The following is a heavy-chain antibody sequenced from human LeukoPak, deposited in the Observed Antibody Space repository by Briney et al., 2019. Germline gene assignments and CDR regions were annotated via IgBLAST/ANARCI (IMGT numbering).Heavy chain of an antibody. V-gene: IGHV3-20*01. CDR1: GFTFDDYG. CDR3: ARENEDSSWRTPGFWFDP. CDR2: INWNGGST. J-gene: IGHJ5*02. D-gene: IGHD6-6*01. Sequence: GGSLRLSCAASGFTFDDYGMSWVRQAPGKGLEWVSGINWNGGSTSYADSVKGRFTISRDNAKNSLYLQMNSLRAEDTALYHCARENEDSSWRTPGFWFDPWGQGTLVTVSS.